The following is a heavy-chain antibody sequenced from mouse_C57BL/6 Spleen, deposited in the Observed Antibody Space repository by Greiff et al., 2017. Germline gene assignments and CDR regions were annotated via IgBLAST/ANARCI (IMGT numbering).Heavy chain of an antibody. V-gene: IGHV1-69*01. D-gene: IGHD1-1*01. CDR2: IDPSDSYT. J-gene: IGHJ1*03. Sequence: QVQLQQPGAELVMPGASVKLSCKASGYTFTSYWMHWVKQRPGQGLEWIGEIDPSDSYTNYNQKFKGKSTLTVDKSSSTAYMQLSSLTSEDSAVYYCARRSITTRYFDVWGTGTTVTVSS. CDR1: GYTFTSYW. CDR3: ARRSITTRYFDV.